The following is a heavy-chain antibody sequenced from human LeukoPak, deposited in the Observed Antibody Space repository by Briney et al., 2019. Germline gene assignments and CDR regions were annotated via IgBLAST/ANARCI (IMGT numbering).Heavy chain of an antibody. J-gene: IGHJ4*02. CDR2: IYYTGST. Sequence: SETLSLTCTVSGGSVSSGSYYWIWIRQPPGKGLEWIGYIYYTGSTNYNPSLKSRLAISADTSKNQFSLKLNSVTAADTAVYYCARMKGSNFDYWGQGTLVTVSS. CDR3: ARMKGSNFDY. D-gene: IGHD4-11*01. CDR1: GGSVSSGSYY. V-gene: IGHV4-61*01.